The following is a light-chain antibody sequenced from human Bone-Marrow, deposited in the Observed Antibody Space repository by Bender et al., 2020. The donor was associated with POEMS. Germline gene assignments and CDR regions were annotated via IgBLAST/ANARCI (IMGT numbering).Light chain of an antibody. CDR3: SSYTSTSSLVV. CDR1: SSDVGGYNY. J-gene: IGLJ2*01. Sequence: QSALTQPPSASGSPGQSVAISCTGSSSDVGGYNYVSWYQQHSGKAPKLVIYEVSQRPSGVPDRFSGSKSGNTASLTVSGLQAEDEADYYCSSYTSTSSLVVLGGGTKLTVL. V-gene: IGLV2-8*01. CDR2: EVS.